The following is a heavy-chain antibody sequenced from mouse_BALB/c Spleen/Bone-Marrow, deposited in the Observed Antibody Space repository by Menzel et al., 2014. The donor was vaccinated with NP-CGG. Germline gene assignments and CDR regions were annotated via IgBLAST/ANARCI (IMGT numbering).Heavy chain of an antibody. J-gene: IGHJ1*01. V-gene: IGHV5-6-3*01. D-gene: IGHD1-1*01. CDR1: GFTFSSYG. CDR2: INNNGGRT. Sequence: DVMLVESGGGLVQPGGSLKLSCVASGFTFSSYGMSWVRQTPDKRLELVATINNNGGRTYYPDSVKGQFTISRDNAKNTLYLQMSSLKAEDTAMYYCARVYGWYFDVWGAGTTVTVSS. CDR3: ARVYGWYFDV.